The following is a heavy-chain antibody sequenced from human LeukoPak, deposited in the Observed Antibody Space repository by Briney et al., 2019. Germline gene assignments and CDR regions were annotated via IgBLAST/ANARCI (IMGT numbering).Heavy chain of an antibody. V-gene: IGHV3-7*01. CDR3: ARDRGYSSFDY. CDR2: IKEDGSEI. D-gene: IGHD4-23*01. J-gene: IGHJ4*02. Sequence: GGSLRLSCAASAFTFSNDWMSWVRQAPGKGLEWVANIKEDGSEINYVDSVKGRFTISRDNAKNSLYLQMNSLAVDDTAVYYCARDRGYSSFDYWGQGTLVTVSS. CDR1: AFTFSNDW.